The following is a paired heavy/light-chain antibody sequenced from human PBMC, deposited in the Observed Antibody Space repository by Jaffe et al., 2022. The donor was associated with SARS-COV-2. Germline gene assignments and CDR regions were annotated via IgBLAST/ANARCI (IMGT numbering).Light chain of an antibody. CDR1: NIGSKS. Sequence: SYVLTQPPSVSVAPGKTARITCGGNNIGSKSVHWYQQKPGQAPVLVIYYDSDRPSGIPERFSGSNSGNTATLTISRVEAGDEADYYCQVWDSSSDHPYVFGTGTKVTVL. V-gene: IGLV3-21*04. CDR2: YDS. CDR3: QVWDSSSDHPYV. J-gene: IGLJ1*01.
Heavy chain of an antibody. D-gene: IGHD3-10*01. J-gene: IGHJ6*03. V-gene: IGHV1-18*01. Sequence: QVQLVQSGAEVKKPGASVKVSCKASGYTFTSYGISWVRQAPGQGLEWMGWISAYNGNTNYAQKLQGRVTMTTDTSTSTAYMELRSLRSDDTAVYYCARNEKGTWFGELGTSYYMDVWGKGTTVTVSS. CDR3: ARNEKGTWFGELGTSYYMDV. CDR1: GYTFTSYG. CDR2: ISAYNGNT.